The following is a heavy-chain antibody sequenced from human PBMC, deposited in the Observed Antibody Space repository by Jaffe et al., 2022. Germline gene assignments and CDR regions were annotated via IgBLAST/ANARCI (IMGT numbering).Heavy chain of an antibody. D-gene: IGHD2-2*01. CDR3: ARDAAYSTSWDVRGTFFRR. Sequence: QVQLQESGPGLVKPSETLSLTCSVSGGSISSYYWSWIRQPPGRGLEWIGYVSYSGSTTYNPSLRGRVTMSVDTSKNQVSLNLGSVTAADTGIYYCARDAAYSTSWDVRGTFFRRWGQGTLVIVSS. V-gene: IGHV4-59*01. CDR1: GGSISSYY. J-gene: IGHJ1*01. CDR2: VSYSGST.